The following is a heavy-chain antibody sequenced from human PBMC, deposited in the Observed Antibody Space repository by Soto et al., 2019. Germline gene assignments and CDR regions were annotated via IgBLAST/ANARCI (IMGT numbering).Heavy chain of an antibody. CDR3: AKAPPVLRFLEWLLYFDY. V-gene: IGHV3-23*01. D-gene: IGHD3-3*01. CDR1: GFTFSSYA. CDR2: ISGSGGST. J-gene: IGHJ4*02. Sequence: EVQLLESGGGLVQPGGSLRLSCAASGFTFSSYAMSWVRQAPGKGLEWVSAISGSGGSTYDADSVKGRFTISRDNSKNTLYLQMNSLRAEDTAVYYCAKAPPVLRFLEWLLYFDYWGQGTLVTVSS.